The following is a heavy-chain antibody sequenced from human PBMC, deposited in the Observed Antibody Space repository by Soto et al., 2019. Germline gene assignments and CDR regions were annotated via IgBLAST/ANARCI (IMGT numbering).Heavy chain of an antibody. J-gene: IGHJ5*02. V-gene: IGHV4-61*08. D-gene: IGHD6-19*01. Sequence: SETLSLTCTVSGAALSSGGYFYTCVRQPPGKGLEWLGYIYYSGGTNYNPSLKSRVTISLDNSKSNFSLRLISVTAADTAVYYCTREQSDDNYFDPCGQGTLVTVYS. CDR2: IYYSGGT. CDR3: TREQSDDNYFDP. CDR1: GAALSSGGYF.